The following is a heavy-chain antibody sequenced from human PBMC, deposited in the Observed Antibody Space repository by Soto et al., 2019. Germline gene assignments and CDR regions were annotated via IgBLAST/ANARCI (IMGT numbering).Heavy chain of an antibody. D-gene: IGHD3-3*01. Sequence: QVQLVQSGPEVKKPGSSVRVSCKASGYTFSSYDVNWVRQATGQGLEWMGWMNPNSGNTAYAQRFQGRVTMTRTTATNTAYTELSSLRSEDTAIYYCARERSGYLDNWGQGSPVTVSS. J-gene: IGHJ4*03. CDR3: ARERSGYLDN. CDR2: MNPNSGNT. V-gene: IGHV1-8*01. CDR1: GYTFSSYD.